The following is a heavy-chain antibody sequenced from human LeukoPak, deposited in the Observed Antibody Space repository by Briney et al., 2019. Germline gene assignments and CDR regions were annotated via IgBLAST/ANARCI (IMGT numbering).Heavy chain of an antibody. V-gene: IGHV3-49*04. Sequence: GGSLRLSCTASGFTFGDYAMSWVCQAPGKGLEWVGFIRSKAYGGTTEYAASVKGRFTISRDDSKSIAYLQMNSLKTEDTAVYYCTSQLLWFGELIVDYWGQGTLVTVSS. CDR3: TSQLLWFGELIVDY. D-gene: IGHD3-10*01. CDR1: GFTFGDYA. CDR2: IRSKAYGGTT. J-gene: IGHJ4*02.